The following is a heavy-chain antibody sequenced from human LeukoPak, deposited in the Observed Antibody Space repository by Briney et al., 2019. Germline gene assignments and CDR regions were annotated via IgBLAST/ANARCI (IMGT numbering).Heavy chain of an antibody. D-gene: IGHD5-12*01. CDR3: ARGDSGYDWNYFDY. CDR2: IYYSGST. Sequence: SETLSLTCTISGDSISNYYWSWIRQPPGRGLEWIGYIYYSGSTNYNPSLKSRVTISVDTSKNQFSLKLSSVTAADTAVYYCARGDSGYDWNYFDYWGQGTLVTVSS. V-gene: IGHV4-59*08. J-gene: IGHJ4*02. CDR1: GDSISNYY.